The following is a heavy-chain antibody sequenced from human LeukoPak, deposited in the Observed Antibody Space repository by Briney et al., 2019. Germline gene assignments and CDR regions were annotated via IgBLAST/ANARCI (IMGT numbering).Heavy chain of an antibody. J-gene: IGHJ4*02. CDR1: GYSISSGYY. CDR2: IYHSGST. CDR3: ARVSMVRGVTILNASGHYFDY. D-gene: IGHD3-10*01. Sequence: SETLSLTCAVSGYSISSGYYWGWIRQPPGKGLEWIGSIYHSGSTYYNPSLKSRVTISVDTSKNQFSLKLSSVTAADTAVYYCARVSMVRGVTILNASGHYFDYWGQGTLVTVSS. V-gene: IGHV4-38-2*01.